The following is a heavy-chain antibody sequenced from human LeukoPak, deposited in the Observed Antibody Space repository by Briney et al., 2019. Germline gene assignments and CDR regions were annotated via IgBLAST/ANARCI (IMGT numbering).Heavy chain of an antibody. CDR3: ARGVRYFDWSPNFDY. CDR1: GYTFTSYG. V-gene: IGHV1-18*01. J-gene: IGHJ4*02. D-gene: IGHD3-9*01. Sequence: PPASVKVSCKASGYTFTSYGISWVRQAPGQGLEWMGWISAHNGNTNYAQKLQGRVTMTTDTSTSTAYMELRSLRSDDTAVYYCARGVRYFDWSPNFDYWGQGTLVTVSS. CDR2: ISAHNGNT.